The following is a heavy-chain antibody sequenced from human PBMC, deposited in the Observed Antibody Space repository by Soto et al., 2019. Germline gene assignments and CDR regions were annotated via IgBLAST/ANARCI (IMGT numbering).Heavy chain of an antibody. CDR1: GFTFSGSA. D-gene: IGHD6-19*01. V-gene: IGHV3-73*01. CDR3: TRESHSSGWYLDY. J-gene: IGHJ4*02. CDR2: IRSKANSYAT. Sequence: EVQLVESGGGLVQPGGSLKLSCAASGFTFSGSAMHWVRQASGKGLEWVGRIRSKANSYATAYAASVKGRFTISRDDSKNTAYLQMNSLKTEDTAVYYCTRESHSSGWYLDYWGQGTLVTVSS.